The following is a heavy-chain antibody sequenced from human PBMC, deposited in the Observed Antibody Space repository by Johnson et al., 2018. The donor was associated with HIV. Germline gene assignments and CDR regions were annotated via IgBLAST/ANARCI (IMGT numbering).Heavy chain of an antibody. V-gene: IGHV3-20*04. CDR1: GFTFDDHA. J-gene: IGHJ3*02. Sequence: VQLVESGGGLVQPGKSLRLSCEASGFTFDDHAMSWVRQAPGKGLEWVSGINWNGGKTGYADSVKGRFTISRDNAKKSLYLQMNSLRVEDTALYYCARVSRLGDIVVLSDAFDTWGQGTMVTVSS. CDR2: INWNGGKT. D-gene: IGHD2-2*01. CDR3: ARVSRLGDIVVLSDAFDT.